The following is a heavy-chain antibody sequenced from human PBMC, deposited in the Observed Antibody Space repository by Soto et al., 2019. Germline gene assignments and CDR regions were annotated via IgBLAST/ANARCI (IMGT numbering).Heavy chain of an antibody. CDR2: IYYSGST. CDR1: GGSISSSNW. J-gene: IGHJ6*02. D-gene: IGHD2-2*01. V-gene: IGHV4-4*02. CDR3: ARLILPDIVVVPAARHHYYYYFGMDV. Sequence: SETLSLTCAVSGGSISSSNWWSWVRQPPGKGLEWIGYIYYSGSTNYNPSLKSRVTISVDTSKNQFSLKLSSVTAADTAVYYSARLILPDIVVVPAARHHYYYYFGMDVWGQGTTVTVSS.